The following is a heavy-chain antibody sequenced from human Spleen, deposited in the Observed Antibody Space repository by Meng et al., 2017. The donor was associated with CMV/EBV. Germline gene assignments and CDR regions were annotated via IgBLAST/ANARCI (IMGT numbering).Heavy chain of an antibody. J-gene: IGHJ4*02. CDR3: ARDRVGGTNFDY. CDR2: IKQDGSEK. Sequence: GESLKISCAASGFTFSNFWMSWVRQAPGKGLEWVANIKQDGSEKYYVDSVKGRFTISRDDANNSLFLQMNSLTAEDTAVYYCARDRVGGTNFDYWGQGTLVTVSS. CDR1: GFTFSNFW. D-gene: IGHD1-26*01. V-gene: IGHV3-7*01.